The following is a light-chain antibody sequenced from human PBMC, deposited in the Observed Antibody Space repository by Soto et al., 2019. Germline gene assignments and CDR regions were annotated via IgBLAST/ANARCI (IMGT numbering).Light chain of an antibody. CDR2: DVS. V-gene: IGKV3-11*01. Sequence: EIVLTQSPATLSLSPGERATLSCRASQSVTTFLTWYQQKPGQAPRLLIYDVSNRATGIPARFSGSGSGTDFTLTISSLEPEDFAVYYCQQRTNWPLTFGGGTKVEIK. J-gene: IGKJ4*01. CDR3: QQRTNWPLT. CDR1: QSVTTF.